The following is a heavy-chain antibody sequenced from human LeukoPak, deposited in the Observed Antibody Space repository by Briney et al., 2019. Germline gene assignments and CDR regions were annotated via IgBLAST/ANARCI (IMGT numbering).Heavy chain of an antibody. CDR2: INPSGGTT. CDR3: AREGPAAQRRSFDY. J-gene: IGHJ4*02. V-gene: IGHV1-46*01. CDR1: GYTVTIYY. Sequence: ASVKVSCKPSGYTVTIYYIHGVRQAPGQGLEWMGIINPSGGTTTYAHKFQARFTMTRDISTGTVYLELSSLRSEDTAVYYCAREGPAAQRRSFDYWGQGTLVTVSS. D-gene: IGHD6-25*01.